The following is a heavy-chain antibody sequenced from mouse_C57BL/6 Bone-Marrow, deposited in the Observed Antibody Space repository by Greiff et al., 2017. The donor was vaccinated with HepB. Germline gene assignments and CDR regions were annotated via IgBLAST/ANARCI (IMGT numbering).Heavy chain of an antibody. CDR3: TRGDYYGSSSSYYYAMDY. D-gene: IGHD1-1*01. J-gene: IGHJ4*01. CDR1: GYTFTSYW. V-gene: IGHV1-5*01. Sequence: VQLQQSGTVLARPGASVKMSCKTSGYTFTSYWMHWVKQRPGQGLEWIGAIYPGNSDTSYNQKFKGKAKLTAVTSASTAYMELSSLTNEDSAVYYGTRGDYYGSSSSYYYAMDYWGQGTSVTVSS. CDR2: IYPGNSDT.